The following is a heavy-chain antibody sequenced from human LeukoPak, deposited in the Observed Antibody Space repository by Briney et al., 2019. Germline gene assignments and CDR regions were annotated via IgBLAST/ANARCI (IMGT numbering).Heavy chain of an antibody. CDR1: GGSISSYY. Sequence: SETLSLTCTVSGGSISSYYWSWIRQPPGKGLEWIGYIYYSGSTYYNPSLKSRVTISVDTSKNQFSLKLSSVTAADTAVYYCARTNNRRMTRDAFDIWGQGTMVTVSS. J-gene: IGHJ3*02. D-gene: IGHD1-14*01. CDR2: IYYSGST. CDR3: ARTNNRRMTRDAFDI. V-gene: IGHV4-59*12.